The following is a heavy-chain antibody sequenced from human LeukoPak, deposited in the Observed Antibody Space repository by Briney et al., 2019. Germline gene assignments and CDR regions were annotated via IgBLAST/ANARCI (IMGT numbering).Heavy chain of an antibody. CDR2: ISSSGSTI. V-gene: IGHV3-48*04. Sequence: GGSLRLSCAASGFTFSSYAMSWVRQAPGKGLEWVSYISSSGSTIYYADSVKGRFTISRDNAKNSLYLQMNSLRAEDTAVYYCARPVSGAATSWFDPWGQGTLVTVSS. CDR3: ARPVSGAATSWFDP. J-gene: IGHJ5*02. CDR1: GFTFSSYA. D-gene: IGHD2-15*01.